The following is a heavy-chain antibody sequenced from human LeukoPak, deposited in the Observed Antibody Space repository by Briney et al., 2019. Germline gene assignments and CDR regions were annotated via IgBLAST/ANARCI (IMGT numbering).Heavy chain of an antibody. CDR2: IYTSGST. Sequence: SETLSLTCTVSGYSISSGYYWGWIRQPAGKGLEWIGRIYTSGSTNYNPSLKSRVTISVDTSKNQFSLKLSSVTAADTAVYYCARSDDYSKGYFDYWGQGTLVTVSS. CDR3: ARSDDYSKGYFDY. CDR1: GYSISSGYY. V-gene: IGHV4-61*02. D-gene: IGHD4-11*01. J-gene: IGHJ4*02.